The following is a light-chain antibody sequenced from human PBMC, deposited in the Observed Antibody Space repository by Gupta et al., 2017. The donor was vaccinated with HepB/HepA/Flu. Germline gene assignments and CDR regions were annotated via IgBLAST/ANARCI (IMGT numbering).Light chain of an antibody. J-gene: IGKJ1*01. CDR3: QQSYSTPRT. Sequence: DIQMTQSPSSLSAFVGDRVTLTCRASQSINTHLVWYQQKSGKAPNLLIYDASTLQSGVPSRFSGSGSGTDSTLTISSLQPEDFATYYCQQSYSTPRTFGQGTKVEIK. CDR2: DAS. CDR1: QSINTH. V-gene: IGKV1-39*01.